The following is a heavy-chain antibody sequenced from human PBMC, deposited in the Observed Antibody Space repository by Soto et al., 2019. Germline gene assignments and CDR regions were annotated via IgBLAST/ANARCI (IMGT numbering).Heavy chain of an antibody. CDR1: GYTFTSYD. CDR3: ARHVDSSSFLDY. J-gene: IGHJ4*02. Sequence: QVQLVQSGAEVKKPGASVKVSCKASGYTFTSYDINWVRQATGQGLEWMGWMNPNSGNTGYAQKFQGRVTITADKSTSTAYMELSSLRSEDTAVYYCARHVDSSSFLDYWGQGTLVTVSS. D-gene: IGHD6-13*01. CDR2: MNPNSGNT. V-gene: IGHV1-8*01.